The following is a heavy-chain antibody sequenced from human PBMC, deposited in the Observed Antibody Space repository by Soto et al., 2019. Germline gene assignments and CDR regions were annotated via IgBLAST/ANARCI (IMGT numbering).Heavy chain of an antibody. J-gene: IGHJ2*01. V-gene: IGHV1-69*01. Sequence: QVQLVQSGAEVKKPGSSVKVSCKASGGTFRSYAISWVRQAPGQGLEWMGGIIPIFGTANYAQKFQGRVTITADESKSTAYMELSRLRSEDTAVYDCARDRDSSRWAESWYFDLWGRGTLVTVSS. CDR1: GGTFRSYA. CDR2: IIPIFGTA. CDR3: ARDRDSSRWAESWYFDL. D-gene: IGHD6-19*01.